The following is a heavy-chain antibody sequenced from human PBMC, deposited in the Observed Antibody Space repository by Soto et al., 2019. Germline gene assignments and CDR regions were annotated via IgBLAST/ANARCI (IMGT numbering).Heavy chain of an antibody. Sequence: QVRLQQSGPGLVKPSQTLSLTCAISGDSISNNSAAWNWIRQSPSRGLELLGRTYYRSKWYNEYAVSVKSRLTLNPDTYKNQFSLPLNSVSPADTAVYDCARSSGWFDYWGQGTLVTVSS. CDR2: TYYRSKWYN. CDR1: GDSISNNSAA. CDR3: ARSSGWFDY. D-gene: IGHD6-19*01. J-gene: IGHJ5*01. V-gene: IGHV6-1*01.